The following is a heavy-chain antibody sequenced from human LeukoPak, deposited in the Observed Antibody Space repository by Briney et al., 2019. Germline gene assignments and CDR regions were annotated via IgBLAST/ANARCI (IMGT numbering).Heavy chain of an antibody. Sequence: GASVKVSCKASGGTFSSYVISWVRQAPGQGLEWMGGIIPIFGTANYAQKFQGRVTITADESTSTAYMELSSLRSEDTAVYYCHLSGSWNFDYWGQGTLVTVSS. V-gene: IGHV1-69*13. CDR1: GGTFSSYV. D-gene: IGHD1-26*01. CDR2: IIPIFGTA. CDR3: HLSGSWNFDY. J-gene: IGHJ4*02.